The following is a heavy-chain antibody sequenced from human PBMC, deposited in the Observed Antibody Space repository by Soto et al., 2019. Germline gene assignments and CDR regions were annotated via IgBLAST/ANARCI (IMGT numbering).Heavy chain of an antibody. CDR3: ARLGAYYQSLDP. Sequence: SETLSLTCTVSGGSVSSGSYYWSWIRQPPGKGLEWIGYIYYSGSTNYNPSLKSRVTISVDTSKNQFSLRLSSVTASDTAVYYCARLGAYYQSLDPWGQGTLVTVSS. CDR2: IYYSGST. D-gene: IGHD2-21*01. J-gene: IGHJ5*02. V-gene: IGHV4-61*01. CDR1: GGSVSSGSYY.